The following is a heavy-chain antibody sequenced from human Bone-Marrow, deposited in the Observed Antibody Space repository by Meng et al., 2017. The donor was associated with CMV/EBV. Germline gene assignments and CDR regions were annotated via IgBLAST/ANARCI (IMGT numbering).Heavy chain of an antibody. CDR3: ARDGRAPYGSGSYYYYYYGVDV. CDR2: ISYDGSNK. CDR1: GFTFSSYA. V-gene: IGHV3-30-3*01. D-gene: IGHD3-10*01. J-gene: IGHJ6*02. Sequence: GESLKISCPASGFTFSSYAMHWVLQAPGKGLEWVAVISYDGSNKYYANSVKGRSTISRYNSKNTLYLQMNSLSSEDTAVYYCARDGRAPYGSGSYYYYYYGVDVWVHGTMVTVSS.